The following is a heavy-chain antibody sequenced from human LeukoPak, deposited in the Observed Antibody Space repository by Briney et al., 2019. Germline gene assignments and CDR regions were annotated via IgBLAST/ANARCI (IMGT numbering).Heavy chain of an antibody. CDR2: ISYDGSNK. J-gene: IGHJ4*02. CDR3: ARVDYYDSSGFSYFDY. Sequence: PGRSLRLSCAASGFTFSSYAMHWVRQAPGKGLEWVAVISYDGSNKYYADSVKGRFTISRDNSKNTLYLQMNSLRAEDTAVYYCARVDYYDSSGFSYFDYWGQGTLVTVSS. CDR1: GFTFSSYA. V-gene: IGHV3-30-3*01. D-gene: IGHD3-22*01.